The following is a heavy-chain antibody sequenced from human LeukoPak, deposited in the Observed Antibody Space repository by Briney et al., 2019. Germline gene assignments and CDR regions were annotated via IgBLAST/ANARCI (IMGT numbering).Heavy chain of an antibody. CDR1: GGSISSGGYS. D-gene: IGHD3-22*01. Sequence: SQTLSLTCAVSGGSISSGGYSWSWIRQPPGKGLEWIGYIYHSGSTYYNPSLKSRVTISVDTSKNQFSLKLSSVTAADTAVYYCARLGYYYDSSGYYSEYFQHWGQGTLVTVSS. CDR3: ARLGYYYDSSGYYSEYFQH. V-gene: IGHV4-30-2*01. J-gene: IGHJ1*01. CDR2: IYHSGST.